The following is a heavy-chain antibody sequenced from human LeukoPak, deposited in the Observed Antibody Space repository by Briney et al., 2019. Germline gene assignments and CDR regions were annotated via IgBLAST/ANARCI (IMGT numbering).Heavy chain of an antibody. CDR2: ISVSGGST. D-gene: IGHD4-17*01. V-gene: IGHV3-23*01. Sequence: HSGGSRRLSCAASGFTFSSYAMSWVRQAPGKGLEWVSAISVSGGSTYYADSVKGRLTISRDNSKNALYLQMDSLRAGDTAVYYCARGVYGDYDYWGQGALVTVSS. CDR3: ARGVYGDYDY. J-gene: IGHJ4*02. CDR1: GFTFSSYA.